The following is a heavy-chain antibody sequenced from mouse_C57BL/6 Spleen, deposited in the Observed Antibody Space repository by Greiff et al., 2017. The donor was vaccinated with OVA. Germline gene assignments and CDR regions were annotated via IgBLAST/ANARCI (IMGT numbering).Heavy chain of an antibody. Sequence: QVQLQQPGAELVKPGASVKVSCKASGYTFTSYWMHWVKQRPGQGLEWIGRINPYNGDTFYNQKFKGKATLTVDKSSSTAHMELRSLTSEDSAVYYCARDYGSSYYAMDYWGQGTSVTVSS. J-gene: IGHJ4*01. D-gene: IGHD1-1*01. CDR3: ARDYGSSYYAMDY. CDR2: INPYNGDT. CDR1: GYTFTSYW. V-gene: IGHV1-74*01.